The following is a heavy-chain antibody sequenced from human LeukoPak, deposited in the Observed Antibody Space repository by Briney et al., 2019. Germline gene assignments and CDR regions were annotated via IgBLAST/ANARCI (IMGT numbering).Heavy chain of an antibody. CDR2: IIPIFGTA. D-gene: IGHD1-26*01. V-gene: IGHV1-69*06. J-gene: IGHJ3*02. CDR3: ARDIAPPIVGAIKTDDAFDI. CDR1: GGTFSSYA. Sequence: GASVKVSCKASGGTFSSYAISWVRQAPGQGLEWMGGIIPIFGTANYAQKFQGRVTITADKSTSTAYMELSSLRSEDTAVYYCARDIAPPIVGAIKTDDAFDIWGQGTMVTVSS.